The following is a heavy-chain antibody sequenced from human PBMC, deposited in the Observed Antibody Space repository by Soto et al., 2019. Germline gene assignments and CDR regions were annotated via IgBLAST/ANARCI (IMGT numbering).Heavy chain of an antibody. D-gene: IGHD4-4*01. Sequence: EVQLLESGGGLVQPGGSLRLSCAASGFTFSSYAMSWVRQAPGKGLEWVSAISGSGGSTYYADSVKGRFTISRDNSKNTLYLQMNSLRAEDTAVYYCAKATGSNYVNNPYEYYFDYWGQGTLVTVSS. V-gene: IGHV3-23*01. CDR2: ISGSGGST. CDR3: AKATGSNYVNNPYEYYFDY. J-gene: IGHJ4*02. CDR1: GFTFSSYA.